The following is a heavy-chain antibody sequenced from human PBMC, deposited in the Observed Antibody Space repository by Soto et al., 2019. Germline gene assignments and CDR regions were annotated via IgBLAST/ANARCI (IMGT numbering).Heavy chain of an antibody. J-gene: IGHJ6*02. D-gene: IGHD1-26*01. Sequence: GGSLRLSCAASGFTFSSYSMNWVRQAPGKGLEWVSYISSSSSTIYYADSVKGRFTISRDNAKNSLYLQMNSLRDEDTAVYYCARGAKWELLLTVYYYYGMDVWGQGTTVTVSS. CDR1: GFTFSSYS. CDR3: ARGAKWELLLTVYYYYGMDV. V-gene: IGHV3-48*02. CDR2: ISSSSSTI.